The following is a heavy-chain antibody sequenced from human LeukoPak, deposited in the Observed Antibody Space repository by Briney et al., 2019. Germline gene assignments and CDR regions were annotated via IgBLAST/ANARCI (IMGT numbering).Heavy chain of an antibody. CDR2: IIPIFGTA. D-gene: IGHD6-19*01. Sequence: GASVKVSCKASGGTFSSYAISWVRQAPGQGLEWMGGIIPIFGTANYAQKLQGRVTMTTDTSTSTAYMELRSLRSDDTAVYYCAIYSSGWPGDFDYWGQGTLVTVSS. CDR1: GGTFSSYA. V-gene: IGHV1-69*05. J-gene: IGHJ4*02. CDR3: AIYSSGWPGDFDY.